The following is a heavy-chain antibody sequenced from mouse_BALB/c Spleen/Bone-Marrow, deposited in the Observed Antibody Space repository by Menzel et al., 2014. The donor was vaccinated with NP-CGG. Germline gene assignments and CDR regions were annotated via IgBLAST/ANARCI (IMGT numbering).Heavy chain of an antibody. J-gene: IGHJ4*01. V-gene: IGHV14-3*02. CDR1: GFNVKDTY. D-gene: IGHD2-1*01. Sequence: VQLQQSGAELVKPGAPVKLSCTAPGFNVKDTYMHWVKQRPEQGLEWIGRIYPANGDTKYDPKFQGKATITADTSSNTAYLQLSSLTSEDTAVYYCARYGNGVMDYWGQGTSVTVSS. CDR2: IYPANGDT. CDR3: ARYGNGVMDY.